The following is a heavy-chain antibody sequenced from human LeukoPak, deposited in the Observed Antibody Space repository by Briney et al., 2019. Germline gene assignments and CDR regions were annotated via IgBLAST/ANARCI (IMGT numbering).Heavy chain of an antibody. CDR1: GYTFTGYD. CDR3: ARGEYSSSWYPFDN. J-gene: IGHJ4*02. Sequence: GASVTVSFKTSGYTFTGYDINWVRPAPGQGLAWMGWMKSNSGDTHFAQKFQGRVTMTRNTSISTAFMELSSLRSEDTAVYYCARGEYSSSWYPFDNWGQGSLVTVSS. D-gene: IGHD6-13*01. CDR2: MKSNSGDT. V-gene: IGHV1-8*01.